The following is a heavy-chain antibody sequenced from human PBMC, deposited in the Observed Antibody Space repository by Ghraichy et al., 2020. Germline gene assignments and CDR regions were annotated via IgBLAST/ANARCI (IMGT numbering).Heavy chain of an antibody. Sequence: SETLSLTCSVSGASTRLNYWSWIRQPPGKGLDWIGYVYNSGSTNYNPSLKSRVTISMDTSKNHFSLKLHSVTAADTAVYYCARFRDTYYYVLDFWGQGSLVTVSS. CDR2: VYNSGST. J-gene: IGHJ4*02. V-gene: IGHV4-59*08. CDR3: ARFRDTYYYVLDF. CDR1: GASTRLNY. D-gene: IGHD3-16*01.